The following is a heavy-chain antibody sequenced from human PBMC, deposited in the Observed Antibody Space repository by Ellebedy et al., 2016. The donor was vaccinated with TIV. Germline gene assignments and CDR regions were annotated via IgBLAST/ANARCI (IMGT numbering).Heavy chain of an antibody. CDR3: ASGPLSMVRGAKGGAFDI. D-gene: IGHD3-10*01. J-gene: IGHJ3*02. Sequence: GESLKISXAASGFTFSSYAMSWVRQAPGKGLEWVSAISGSGGSTYYADSVKGRFTISRDNSKNTLYLQMNSLRAEDTAVYYCASGPLSMVRGAKGGAFDIWGQGTMVTVSS. CDR2: ISGSGGST. V-gene: IGHV3-23*01. CDR1: GFTFSSYA.